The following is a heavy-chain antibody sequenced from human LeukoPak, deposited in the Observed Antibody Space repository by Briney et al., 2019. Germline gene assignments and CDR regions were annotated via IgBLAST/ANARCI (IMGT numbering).Heavy chain of an antibody. CDR2: IYYSGST. V-gene: IGHV4-31*03. Sequence: PSETLSLTCTVSGGSISSGGYYWSWIRQHPGKGLEWIGYIYYSGSTYYNPSLKSRVTISVDTSKNQFSLKLSSVTAADTAVYYCARHGGYCSSTSCYDQRYYFDYWGQGTLVTVSS. J-gene: IGHJ4*02. CDR3: ARHGGYCSSTSCYDQRYYFDY. D-gene: IGHD2-2*01. CDR1: GGSISSGGYY.